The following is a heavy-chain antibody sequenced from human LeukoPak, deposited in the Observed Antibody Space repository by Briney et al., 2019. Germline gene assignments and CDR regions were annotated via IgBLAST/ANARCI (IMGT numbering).Heavy chain of an antibody. Sequence: ASVKVSFKASGYTFTSYAMHWVRQAPGQRLEWMGWSNAGNGNTKYSQEFQGRVTITRDTSASTAYMELSSLRSEDTAVYYCARDSGELGEDGSGSRNWFDPWGQGTLVTVSS. CDR1: GYTFTSYA. CDR2: SNAGNGNT. V-gene: IGHV1-3*02. J-gene: IGHJ5*02. CDR3: ARDSGELGEDGSGSRNWFDP. D-gene: IGHD3-10*01.